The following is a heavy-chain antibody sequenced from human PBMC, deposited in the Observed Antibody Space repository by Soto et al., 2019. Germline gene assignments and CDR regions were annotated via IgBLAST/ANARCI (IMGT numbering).Heavy chain of an antibody. CDR3: ARDRWELLSAFDI. Sequence: DGSLRLSCAASGFTFSRYSMNWVRQAPGKGLEWVSYISSSSSTIYYADSVKGRLTISRDNAKNSLYLQMNSLRDEDTAVYYCARDRWELLSAFDIWGQETMVTV. D-gene: IGHD1-26*01. CDR1: GFTFSRYS. CDR2: ISSSSSTI. J-gene: IGHJ3*02. V-gene: IGHV3-48*02.